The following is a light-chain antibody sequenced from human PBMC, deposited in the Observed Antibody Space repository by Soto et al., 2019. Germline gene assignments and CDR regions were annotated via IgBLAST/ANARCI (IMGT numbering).Light chain of an antibody. CDR1: SSDVGGYNY. CDR2: DVS. J-gene: IGLJ1*01. Sequence: SVLTQPASVSGSPGQALTISCTGTSSDVGGYNYVSWYQQHPGKAPKLMIYDVSNRPSGVSNRFSGSKSGNTASLTISGLQAEDEADYYCSSYTSSSTGVFGTGTKVTV. V-gene: IGLV2-14*01. CDR3: SSYTSSSTGV.